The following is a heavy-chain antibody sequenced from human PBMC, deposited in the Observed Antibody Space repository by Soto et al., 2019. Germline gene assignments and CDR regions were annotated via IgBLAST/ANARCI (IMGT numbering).Heavy chain of an antibody. D-gene: IGHD6-19*01. Sequence: GGSLRISCAASGFPFRSYLISLVRPAPGKGLEWVANIKQDGSEKYYVDSVKGRFTISRDNAKNSLYLQMNSLRADDTAVYYCARVRQWLVRYSDYWGQGTLVTVSS. V-gene: IGHV3-7*01. CDR3: ARVRQWLVRYSDY. J-gene: IGHJ4*02. CDR2: IKQDGSEK. CDR1: GFPFRSYL.